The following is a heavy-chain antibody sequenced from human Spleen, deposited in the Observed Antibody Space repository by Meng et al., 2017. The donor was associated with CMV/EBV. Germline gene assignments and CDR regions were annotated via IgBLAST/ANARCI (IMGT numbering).Heavy chain of an antibody. V-gene: IGHV3-48*03. CDR2: SSTTGAIT. CDR1: GFTFTTYE. D-gene: IGHD3-10*01. CDR3: ARDPGCTSRSCYVGVMDV. J-gene: IGHJ6*02. Sequence: GASQKISCAASGFTFTTYEMNWVRQAPGKGLEWVSFSSTTGAITYYADSVKGRFTISRDNAKNSLYLQMNSLRAEETAVYYCARDPGCTSRSCYVGVMDVWGQGTTVTVSS.